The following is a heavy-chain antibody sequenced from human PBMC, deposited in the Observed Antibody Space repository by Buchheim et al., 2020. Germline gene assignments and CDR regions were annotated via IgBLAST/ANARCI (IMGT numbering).Heavy chain of an antibody. CDR1: GFTFGDYA. J-gene: IGHJ6*02. CDR2: IRTKADGGTT. V-gene: IGHV3-49*03. D-gene: IGHD3-10*01. Sequence: EVQLVESGGGLVQPGRSLRLSCTASGFTFGDYAMNWFRQAPGKGLEWVGFIRTKADGGTTEYAASVKGRFTISRDASKNIAYLQMNSLKTEDSGVYYCTRDAIRRSLRFGELWKTPYFYYGMDVWGQGTT. CDR3: TRDAIRRSLRFGELWKTPYFYYGMDV.